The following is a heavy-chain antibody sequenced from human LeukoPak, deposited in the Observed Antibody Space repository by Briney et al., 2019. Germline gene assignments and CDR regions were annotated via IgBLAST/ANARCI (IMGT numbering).Heavy chain of an antibody. V-gene: IGHV1-2*06. CDR3: ARGLGWFGELSLNYLDY. CDR1: GYTFTGYY. CDR2: INPNSGGA. J-gene: IGHJ4*02. D-gene: IGHD3-10*01. Sequence: ASVKVSCKASGYTFTGYYMHWVRQAPGQGLEWMGRINPNSGGASYAQKFQGRVTMTRDTSISTAYMELSRLRSDDTAVYYCARGLGWFGELSLNYLDYWGQGTLVTVSS.